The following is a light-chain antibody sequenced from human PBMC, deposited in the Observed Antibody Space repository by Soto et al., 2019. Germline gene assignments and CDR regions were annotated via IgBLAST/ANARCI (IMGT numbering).Light chain of an antibody. J-gene: IGKJ2*01. CDR3: QQRSNWLYT. V-gene: IGKV3-11*01. CDR1: QSVSSY. Sequence: EIVLTQSPAPLSLSPGERATLSCRASQSVSSYLAWYQQKPGQAPRLLIYDASNRATGIPARFSGSGSGTDFTLTISSLEPEDFGVYYCQQRSNWLYTFGQGTKLEIK. CDR2: DAS.